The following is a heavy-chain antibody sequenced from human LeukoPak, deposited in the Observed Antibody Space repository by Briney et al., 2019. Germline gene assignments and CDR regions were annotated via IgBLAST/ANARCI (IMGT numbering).Heavy chain of an antibody. V-gene: IGHV4-34*01. J-gene: IGHJ6*03. D-gene: IGHD3-10*01. Sequence: SETLSLTCAVYGGSFSGYYWSWMRQPPGKGLEWIGEINHSGSTNYNPSLKSRVTISVDTSKNQFSLKLSSVTAADTAVYYCASYGSGSYLGHYYYYMDVWGKGTTVTVSS. CDR2: INHSGST. CDR3: ASYGSGSYLGHYYYYMDV. CDR1: GGSFSGYY.